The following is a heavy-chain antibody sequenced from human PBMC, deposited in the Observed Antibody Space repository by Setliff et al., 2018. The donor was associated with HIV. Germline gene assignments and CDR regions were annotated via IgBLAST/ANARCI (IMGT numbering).Heavy chain of an antibody. Sequence: GGSLRLSCAASGFTFSSYGMHWVRQAPGKGLEWVASVRYDGSNKYYADSVKGRFTISRDNSKNTLYLQMNSLRAEDTAVYYCAKTLPTLYPPHDYYFAMDVWGQGTTVTVSS. D-gene: IGHD2-15*01. V-gene: IGHV3-30*02. CDR2: VRYDGSNK. J-gene: IGHJ6*02. CDR1: GFTFSSYG. CDR3: AKTLPTLYPPHDYYFAMDV.